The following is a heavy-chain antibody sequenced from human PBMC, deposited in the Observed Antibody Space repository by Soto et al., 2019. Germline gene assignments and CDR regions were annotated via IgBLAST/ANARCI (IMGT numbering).Heavy chain of an antibody. CDR2: ISYDGSNK. J-gene: IGHJ4*02. CDR1: GFTFSSYG. V-gene: IGHV3-30*18. D-gene: IGHD4-17*01. Sequence: VQLVESGGGVVQPGRSLRLSCAASGFTFSSYGMHWVRQAPGKGLEWVAVISYDGSNKYYADSVKGRFTISRDNSKNTLYLQMNSLRAEDTAVYYCAKDRNPPTTTKPYGDYVDYWGQGTLVTVSS. CDR3: AKDRNPPTTTKPYGDYVDY.